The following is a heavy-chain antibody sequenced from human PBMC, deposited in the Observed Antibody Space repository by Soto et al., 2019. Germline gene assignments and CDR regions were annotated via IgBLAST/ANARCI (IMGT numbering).Heavy chain of an antibody. D-gene: IGHD2-8*01. Sequence: EVQLVESGGGLVQPGGSLRLSCAASEFTVSNNYMSWVRQAPGKGLEWVSLIYSGGATHYADSVRGRFTISRDNSKNTLYLQMNSLRGEDTAIYYCMNGPGAWGQGTLVTVSS. J-gene: IGHJ5*02. CDR3: MNGPGA. V-gene: IGHV3-66*01. CDR1: EFTVSNNY. CDR2: IYSGGAT.